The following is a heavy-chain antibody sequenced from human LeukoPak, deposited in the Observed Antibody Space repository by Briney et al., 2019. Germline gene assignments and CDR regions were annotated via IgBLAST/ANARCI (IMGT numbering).Heavy chain of an antibody. CDR3: ARANFAHAFDI. CDR1: GGSISSGDYY. Sequence: SETLSLTCTVPGGSISSGDYYWSWIRQPPGKGLEWIGYIYYSGSTYYNPSLKSRVTISVDTSKNQFSLKLSSVTAADTAVYYCARANFAHAFDIWGQGTMATVSS. V-gene: IGHV4-30-4*01. J-gene: IGHJ3*02. CDR2: IYYSGST.